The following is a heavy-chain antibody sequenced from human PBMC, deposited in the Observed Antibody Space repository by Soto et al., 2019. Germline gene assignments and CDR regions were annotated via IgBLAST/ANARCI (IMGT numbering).Heavy chain of an antibody. CDR3: AKDQPPSTMIVAYYFDY. CDR2: ISGSGGST. D-gene: IGHD3-22*01. V-gene: IGHV3-23*01. Sequence: EVQLLESGGGLVQPGGSLRLSCAASGFTFSSYAMSWVRQAPGKGLEWVSAISGSGGSTYYADSVKGRFTISRDNSKNTLYLQMNSLRAEDTAVYYCAKDQPPSTMIVAYYFDYWGQGTLVTVSS. J-gene: IGHJ4*02. CDR1: GFTFSSYA.